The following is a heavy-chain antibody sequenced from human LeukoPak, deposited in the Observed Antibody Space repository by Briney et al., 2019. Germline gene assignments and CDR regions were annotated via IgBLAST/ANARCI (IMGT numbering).Heavy chain of an antibody. V-gene: IGHV4-59*01. D-gene: IGHD6-6*01. CDR3: ARSSVSSIAARHWYFDL. J-gene: IGHJ2*01. CDR1: GGSISSYY. Sequence: SETLSLTRTVSGGSISSYYWTWIRQSPGKGLEWIGYVLYSGSGDYNPSLKSRVTILIDTSKNQFSLKLSSVTTADTAVYYCARSSVSSIAARHWYFDLWGRGTRVTVSS. CDR2: VLYSGSG.